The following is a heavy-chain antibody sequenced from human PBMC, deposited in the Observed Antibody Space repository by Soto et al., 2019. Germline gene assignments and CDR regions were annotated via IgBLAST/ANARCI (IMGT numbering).Heavy chain of an antibody. V-gene: IGHV3-9*01. CDR1: GFTFDDYA. J-gene: IGHJ6*02. CDR2: ISWNSGSI. Sequence: PGGSLRLSCAASGFTFDDYAMHWVRQAPGKGLEWVSGISWNSGSIGYADSVKGRFTISRDNAKNSLYLQMNSLRAEDTALYYCAKDKVVRGVILLTGMDVWGQGTTVTVSS. CDR3: AKDKVVRGVILLTGMDV. D-gene: IGHD3-10*01.